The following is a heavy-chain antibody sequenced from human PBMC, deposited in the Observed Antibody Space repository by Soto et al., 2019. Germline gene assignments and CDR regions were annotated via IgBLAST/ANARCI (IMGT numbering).Heavy chain of an antibody. J-gene: IGHJ4*02. Sequence: QVQLVQSGAEVKKPGAAVKVSCNASGYTVTSYALHWVRQAPGQRLEWMGWINAGNGNTKYSQKIQGRVTITRDTSASTAYMELSRLRSEDTAVYYCARDLGGWPDYWGQGTLVTVSS. CDR3: ARDLGGWPDY. CDR1: GYTVTSYA. V-gene: IGHV1-3*01. D-gene: IGHD2-15*01. CDR2: INAGNGNT.